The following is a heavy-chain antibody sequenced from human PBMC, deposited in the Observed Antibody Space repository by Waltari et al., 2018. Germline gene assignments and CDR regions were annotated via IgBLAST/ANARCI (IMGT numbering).Heavy chain of an antibody. V-gene: IGHV4-38-2*01. CDR2: IHHSGTT. J-gene: IGHJ4*02. Sequence: QVQLQESGPGLVKPSETLSLTCAVSGCSISSGYYWGWIRQPPGKGLEWIASIHHSGTTRYNASLKSRVTISADTSKNQFSLNFNSVTAADTAVYFCARPFYSWTGSPFDYWGQGIPVTVSS. D-gene: IGHD2-15*01. CDR1: GCSISSGYY. CDR3: ARPFYSWTGSPFDY.